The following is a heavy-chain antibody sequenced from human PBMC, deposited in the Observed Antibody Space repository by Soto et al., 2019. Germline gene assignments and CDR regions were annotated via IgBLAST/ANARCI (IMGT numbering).Heavy chain of an antibody. V-gene: IGHV2-5*02. Sequence: QITLKESGPTLVKPTQTLTLTCTFSGFSLSTSGVGVGWIRQPPGKALEWLAHIYWDDDKRYSPSLRSRLTIAKDNSKNQVVPTMTNMDPVDTATYYCAHSRGCRNSAVYVYWGQGTLVTVSS. D-gene: IGHD4-4*01. J-gene: IGHJ4*02. CDR2: IYWDDDK. CDR1: GFSLSTSGVG. CDR3: AHSRGCRNSAVYVY.